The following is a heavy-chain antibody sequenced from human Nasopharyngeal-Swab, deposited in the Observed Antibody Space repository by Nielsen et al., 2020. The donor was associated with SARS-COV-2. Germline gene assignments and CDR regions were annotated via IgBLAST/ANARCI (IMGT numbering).Heavy chain of an antibody. CDR3: ARYCSSTSCSLGMDV. Sequence: SETLSLTCPVSGGSVSTTTYFWGWIRQPPGKGLEWIGTVYYSGSTYYNPSLKSRVTISVDTSKNQFSLKLNSVTATDTAVYYCARYCSSTSCSLGMDVWGQGTTVTVSS. J-gene: IGHJ6*02. D-gene: IGHD2-2*01. CDR1: GGSVSTTTYF. CDR2: VYYSGST. V-gene: IGHV4-39*01.